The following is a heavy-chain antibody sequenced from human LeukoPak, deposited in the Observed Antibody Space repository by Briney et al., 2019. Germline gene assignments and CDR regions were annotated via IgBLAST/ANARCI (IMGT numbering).Heavy chain of an antibody. CDR3: AHIEGPATARNNWFDP. J-gene: IGHJ5*02. V-gene: IGHV2-5*02. CDR1: GFSLSTSGVG. Sequence: SGPTLVKPTQTLTLTCTFSGFSLSTSGVGVGWIRQPPGKALEWLALIYWDDDKRYSPSLKSRLTITKDTSKNQVVLTMTNMDPVDTATYYCAHIEGPATARNNWFDPWGQGTLVTVSS. D-gene: IGHD1-26*01. CDR2: IYWDDDK.